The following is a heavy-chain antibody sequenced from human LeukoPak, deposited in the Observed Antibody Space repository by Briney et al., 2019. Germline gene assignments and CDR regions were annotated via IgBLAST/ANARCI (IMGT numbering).Heavy chain of an antibody. CDR1: GFTFSSYS. CDR3: ARLSGSYYFDY. J-gene: IGHJ4*02. Sequence: PGGSLRLSCAASGFTFSSYSMNWVRQAPGKGLEWVSSISSSSTYIYYADSVKGRFTISRDNAKNSLYLQMNSLRAEDTAVYYCARLSGSYYFDYWGQGTLVTVSS. CDR2: ISSSSTYI. D-gene: IGHD1-26*01. V-gene: IGHV3-21*01.